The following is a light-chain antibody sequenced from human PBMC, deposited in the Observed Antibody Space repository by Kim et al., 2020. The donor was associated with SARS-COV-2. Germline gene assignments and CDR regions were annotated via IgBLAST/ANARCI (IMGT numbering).Light chain of an antibody. CDR1: SSDVGSYNR. V-gene: IGLV2-18*02. Sequence: GQSVTISCTGTSSDVGSYNRVSWYQQPPGTVPKLIIYEVNNRPSGVPDRFSGSKSGNTASLTISGLQAEDEADYHCSSQTNTGTWVFGGGTRVTVL. CDR3: SSQTNTGTWV. CDR2: EVN. J-gene: IGLJ3*02.